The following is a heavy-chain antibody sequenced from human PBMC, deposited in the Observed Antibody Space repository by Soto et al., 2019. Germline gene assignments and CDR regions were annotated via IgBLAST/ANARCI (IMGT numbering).Heavy chain of an antibody. CDR3: ARVRDDLTDY. J-gene: IGHJ4*02. V-gene: IGHV4-31*03. CDR2: IYYSGST. Sequence: SETLSLTCTVSGGSISSGGYYWSWIRQHPGKGLEWIGYIYYSGSTYYNPPLKSRVTISVDTSKNQFSLKLSSVTAADTAVYYCARVRDDLTDYWGQGTRVTVSS. CDR1: GGSISSGGYY.